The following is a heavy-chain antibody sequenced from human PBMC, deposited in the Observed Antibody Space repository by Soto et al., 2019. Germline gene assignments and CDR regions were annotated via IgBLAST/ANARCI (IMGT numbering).Heavy chain of an antibody. V-gene: IGHV3-30-3*01. Sequence: GGSLTLSCAASGFTFISYAMHWVRQAPGKGLEWVAVISYDGSNKYYADSVKGRFTISRDNSKNTLYLQMNSLRAEDTAVYYCARVMQLPSYYYYGMDVWGQGTTVTVSS. J-gene: IGHJ6*02. CDR1: GFTFISYA. CDR2: ISYDGSNK. CDR3: ARVMQLPSYYYYGMDV. D-gene: IGHD6-6*01.